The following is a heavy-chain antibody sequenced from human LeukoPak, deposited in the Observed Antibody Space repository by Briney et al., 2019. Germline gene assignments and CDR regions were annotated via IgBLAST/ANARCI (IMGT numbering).Heavy chain of an antibody. CDR1: GFTFSSYG. V-gene: IGHV3-30*03. CDR3: ASLYGSGPKWSDP. D-gene: IGHD3-10*01. Sequence: GGSLRLSCAASGFTFSSYGMHWVRQAPGKGLEWVAVISYDGSNKYYADSVKGRFTISRDNSKNTLYLQMNSLRAEDTAVYYCASLYGSGPKWSDPWGQGTLVTVSS. J-gene: IGHJ5*02. CDR2: ISYDGSNK.